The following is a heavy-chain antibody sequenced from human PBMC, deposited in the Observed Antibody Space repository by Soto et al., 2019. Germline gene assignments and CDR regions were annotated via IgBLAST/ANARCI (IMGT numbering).Heavy chain of an antibody. V-gene: IGHV1-2*02. CDR1: GYTFTGYY. D-gene: IGHD6-13*01. J-gene: IGHJ4*02. CDR2: INPNSGGT. CDR3: ARVGPLIAAAGPFDY. Sequence: GASVKVSCKASGYTFTGYYMLWVRQDPGQGLEWMGWINPNSGGTNYAQKFQGRVTMTRDTSISTAYMELSRLRSDDTAVYYCARVGPLIAAAGPFDYWGQGTLVTVSS.